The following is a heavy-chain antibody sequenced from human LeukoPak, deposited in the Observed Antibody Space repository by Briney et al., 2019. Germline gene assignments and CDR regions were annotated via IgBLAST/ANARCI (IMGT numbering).Heavy chain of an antibody. D-gene: IGHD2-15*01. CDR1: GYTFTTYF. CDR2: FKPNTRTA. V-gene: IGHV1-46*01. J-gene: IGHJ4*01. CDR3: VREKDGRTYDY. Sequence: ASVTVSRKASGYTFTTYFLHWVRQAPGQGLEWMGTFKPNTRTAHQGLRFRDRVRMTGDMSTSTVFLELNSLRSDDTAVYYCVREKDGRTYDYWGQGTLVTVST.